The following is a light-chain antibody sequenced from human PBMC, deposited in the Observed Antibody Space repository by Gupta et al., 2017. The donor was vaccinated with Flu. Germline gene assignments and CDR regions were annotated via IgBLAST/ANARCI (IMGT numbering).Light chain of an antibody. CDR1: SSNIGNNY. Sequence: SSNIGNNYVAWYQHLPVTAPKLIIYETDKQPSGIPDRFSGSKSGTSATLGITGVQTGDEADYYCGTWDNSLSAWVFGGGTKLTVL. V-gene: IGLV1-51*02. J-gene: IGLJ3*02. CDR2: ETD. CDR3: GTWDNSLSAWV.